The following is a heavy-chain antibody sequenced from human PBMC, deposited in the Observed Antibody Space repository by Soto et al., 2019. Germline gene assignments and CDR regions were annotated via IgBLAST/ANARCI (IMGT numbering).Heavy chain of an antibody. CDR2: SHVIGNT. V-gene: IGHV4-59*01. D-gene: IGHD6-25*01. CDR1: GGSITTYY. J-gene: IGHJ6*02. Sequence: QVQLQESGPGLVKPSEILSLTCTVSGGSITTYYWTWIRQPPGKGLEWIGYSHVIGNTNHNPSLKSRVTISVDTSKNQLSLKLTSVTAADTAVYYCARDEAAYPVWGQGTTVTVSS. CDR3: ARDEAAYPV.